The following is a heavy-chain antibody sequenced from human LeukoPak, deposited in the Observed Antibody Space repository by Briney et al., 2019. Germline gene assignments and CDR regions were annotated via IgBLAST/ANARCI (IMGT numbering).Heavy chain of an antibody. CDR1: GFTVSSNY. CDR2: IYSGGST. J-gene: IGHJ4*02. V-gene: IGHV3-66*01. Sequence: GGSLRLSCAASGFTVSSNYMSWVRQAPGKGLEWVSVIYSGGSTYYADSVKGRFTISRDNSKNTLYLQMNSLRAEDTAVYYCAREAGGYPGPFDYWGQGTLVTVSS. D-gene: IGHD3-22*01. CDR3: AREAGGYPGPFDY.